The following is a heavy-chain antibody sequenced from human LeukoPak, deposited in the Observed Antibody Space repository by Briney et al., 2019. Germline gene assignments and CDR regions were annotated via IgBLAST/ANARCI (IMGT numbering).Heavy chain of an antibody. J-gene: IGHJ4*02. CDR3: ARISALGYCSSTSCPPDY. CDR2: IYPGDSDT. V-gene: IGHV5-51*01. Sequence: GESLKISCKGSGYSFTSYWIGWVRPMPGKGLEWMGIIYPGDSDTRYSPSFQGQVTISADKSISTAYLQWSSLKASDTAMYYCARISALGYCSSTSCPPDYWGQGTLVTVSS. D-gene: IGHD2-2*01. CDR1: GYSFTSYW.